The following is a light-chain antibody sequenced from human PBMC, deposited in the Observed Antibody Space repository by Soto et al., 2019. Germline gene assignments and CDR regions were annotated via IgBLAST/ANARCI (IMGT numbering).Light chain of an antibody. J-gene: IGKJ1*01. Sequence: EIVLTQYPATLALSPEKRATLSCRASQSVSSYLAWYQQKPGQAPRLLISDASNRATGIPARFSGSGSGTDFTLTISSLEPEDFAGYYCKQRSNWPPTFGQRTKVDIK. CDR1: QSVSSY. V-gene: IGKV3-11*01. CDR3: KQRSNWPPT. CDR2: DAS.